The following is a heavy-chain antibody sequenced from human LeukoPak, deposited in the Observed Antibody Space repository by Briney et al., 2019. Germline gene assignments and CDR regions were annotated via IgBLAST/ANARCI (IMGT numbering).Heavy chain of an antibody. Sequence: GGSLRLSCAASGFTFDDYAMHWVRQAPGKGLEWVSGISWNSGSIGYADSVKGRFTISRDNPKNSLYLQMNSLRAEDTALYYCAKARRAYSSSYDYWGQGTLVTVSS. V-gene: IGHV3-9*01. CDR3: AKARRAYSSSYDY. CDR1: GFTFDDYA. D-gene: IGHD6-6*01. J-gene: IGHJ4*02. CDR2: ISWNSGSI.